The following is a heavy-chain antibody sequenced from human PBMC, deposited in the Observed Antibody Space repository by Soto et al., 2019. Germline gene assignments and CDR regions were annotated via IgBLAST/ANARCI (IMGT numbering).Heavy chain of an antibody. Sequence: QVQLVESGGGVVQPGRSLRLSCAASGFTFSSYAMHWVRQAPGKGLEWVAVISYDGSNKYYADSVKGRFTISRDNSKNTLYLQMNSLRAEDTAVYYCARSIRGSWYDFYYYYYGMDVWGQGTTVTVSS. CDR3: ARSIRGSWYDFYYYYYGMDV. CDR1: GFTFSSYA. V-gene: IGHV3-30-3*01. D-gene: IGHD6-13*01. CDR2: ISYDGSNK. J-gene: IGHJ6*02.